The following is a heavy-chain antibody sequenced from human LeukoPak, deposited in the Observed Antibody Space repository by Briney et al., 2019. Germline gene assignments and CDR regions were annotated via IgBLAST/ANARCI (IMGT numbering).Heavy chain of an antibody. D-gene: IGHD1-26*01. CDR1: GFTFSNAW. Sequence: PGGSLRLSCAASGFTFSNAWMNWVRQAPGKGLEWVGRIKSKTDGGTTDYAAPVKGRFTISRDDSKNTLYLQMNSLKTEDTAVYYCTTRYSGSYYLYFDYWGQGTLVTVSS. V-gene: IGHV3-15*07. J-gene: IGHJ4*02. CDR2: IKSKTDGGTT. CDR3: TTRYSGSYYLYFDY.